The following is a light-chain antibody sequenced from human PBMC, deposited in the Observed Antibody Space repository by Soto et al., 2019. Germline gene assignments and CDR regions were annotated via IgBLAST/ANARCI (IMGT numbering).Light chain of an antibody. V-gene: IGKV3-15*01. J-gene: IGKJ2*01. CDR2: DAS. CDR3: QQYNKWPPYA. CDR1: QSVSTN. Sequence: EIVLTQSPVTLSLSPGERATLSCRASQSVSTNVAWYQQRPGRAPRLLIFDASTRATDIPARFSGSGSGTEFTLTINSLQPEDFAVYYCQQYNKWPPYAFGQGTKVDIK.